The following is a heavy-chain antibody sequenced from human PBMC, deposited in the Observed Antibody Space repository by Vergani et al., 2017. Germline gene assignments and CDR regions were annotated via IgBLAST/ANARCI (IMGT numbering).Heavy chain of an antibody. D-gene: IGHD4-17*01. CDR1: GYTFTDYY. Sequence: VQLVQSGAEVKKPGATMKISCKVSGYTFTDYYMHWVKQAPGKGLEWMWLVDPEDGETIYAEKFKGRVTIAADTSTDTAHLELSSLRSEDTAVYYCATPQTVTTGGMEVWGQGTTVIVSS. CDR2: VDPEDGET. J-gene: IGHJ6*02. V-gene: IGHV1-69-2*01. CDR3: ATPQTVTTGGMEV.